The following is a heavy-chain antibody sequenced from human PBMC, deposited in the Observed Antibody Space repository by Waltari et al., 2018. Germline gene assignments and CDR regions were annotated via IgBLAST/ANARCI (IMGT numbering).Heavy chain of an antibody. V-gene: IGHV4-39*07. Sequence: SSYYWGWIRQPPGKGLEWIGSIYYSGSTYYNPSLKSRVTISVDTSKNQFSLKLSSVTAADTAVYYCARGPRELPFPGYFDYWGQGTLVTVSS. CDR2: IYYSGST. CDR1: SSYY. CDR3: ARGPRELPFPGYFDY. D-gene: IGHD3-10*01. J-gene: IGHJ4*02.